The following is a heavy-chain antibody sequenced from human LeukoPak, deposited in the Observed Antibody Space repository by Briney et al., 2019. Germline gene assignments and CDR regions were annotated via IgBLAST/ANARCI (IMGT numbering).Heavy chain of an antibody. D-gene: IGHD3-10*01. CDR2: IYHSGST. V-gene: IGHV4-38-2*02. J-gene: IGHJ4*02. CDR1: GYSISSGYH. CDR3: ARLVRGVTSYVDY. Sequence: SETLSLTCTVSGYSISSGYHWGWIRQPPGKGLEWIGSIYHSGSTYYNPSLKSRVTISVDTSKNQFSLKLSSVTAADTAVYYCARLVRGVTSYVDYWGQGTLVTVSS.